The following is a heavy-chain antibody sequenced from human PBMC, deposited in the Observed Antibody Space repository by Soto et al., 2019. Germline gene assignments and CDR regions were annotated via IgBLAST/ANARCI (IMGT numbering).Heavy chain of an antibody. Sequence: GESLKISCKGSGYSFTSYWIGWVRQMPGKGLEWMGIIYPGDSDTRYSPSFQGQVTISADKSISTAYLQWSSLKASDTAMYYCARHVAYYYDSSGYPDYWGQGTLVTVPS. D-gene: IGHD3-22*01. CDR2: IYPGDSDT. CDR1: GYSFTSYW. V-gene: IGHV5-51*01. J-gene: IGHJ4*02. CDR3: ARHVAYYYDSSGYPDY.